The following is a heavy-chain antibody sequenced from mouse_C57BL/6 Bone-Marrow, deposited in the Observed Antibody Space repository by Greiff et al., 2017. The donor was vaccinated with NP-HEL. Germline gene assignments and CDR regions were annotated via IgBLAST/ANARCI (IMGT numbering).Heavy chain of an antibody. CDR1: GYTFTSYG. Sequence: QVQLQQSGAELARPGASVKLSCKASGYTFTSYGISWVKQRPGQGLEWIGEIYPRSGNTYYNEKFKGKATLTADKSSSTAYMELRSLTSEDSAVYFCARSGAFITTVVEAMDYWGQGTSVTVSS. J-gene: IGHJ4*01. CDR2: IYPRSGNT. V-gene: IGHV1-81*01. D-gene: IGHD1-1*01. CDR3: ARSGAFITTVVEAMDY.